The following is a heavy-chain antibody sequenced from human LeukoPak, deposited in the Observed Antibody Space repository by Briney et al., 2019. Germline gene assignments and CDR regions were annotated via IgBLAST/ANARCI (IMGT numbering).Heavy chain of an antibody. CDR3: ARVGSYYDSSGYTTFDY. CDR1: GFTFSNYA. D-gene: IGHD3-22*01. Sequence: GGSLRLSCAASGFTFSNYAMNWVRQAPGKGLEWVSYISSSSSTIYYADSVKGRFTISRDNAKNSLYLQMNSLRAEDTAVYYCARVGSYYDSSGYTTFDYWGQGTLVTVSS. V-gene: IGHV3-48*01. CDR2: ISSSSSTI. J-gene: IGHJ4*02.